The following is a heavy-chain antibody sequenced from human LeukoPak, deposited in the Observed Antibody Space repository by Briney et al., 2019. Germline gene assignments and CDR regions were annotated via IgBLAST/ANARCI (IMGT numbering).Heavy chain of an antibody. V-gene: IGHV4-38-2*02. Sequence: SETLSLTCTVSGGSISSYYWGWIRQPPGKGLEWIGSIYHGGSTYYNPSLKSRVTISVDTSKNQFSLKLSSVTAADTAVYYCTRDTGTTGEVKFDPWGQGTLVTVSS. CDR2: IYHGGST. CDR3: TRDTGTTGEVKFDP. J-gene: IGHJ5*02. D-gene: IGHD4-17*01. CDR1: GGSISSYY.